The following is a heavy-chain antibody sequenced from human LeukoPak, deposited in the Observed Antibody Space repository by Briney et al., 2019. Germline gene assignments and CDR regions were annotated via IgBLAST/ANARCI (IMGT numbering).Heavy chain of an antibody. Sequence: GGSPRLSCAASGFTFSSYAMSWVRQAPGKGLEWVSAISGSGGSTYYADSVKGRFTISRDNSKNTLYLQMNSLRAEDTAVYYCAKEGGYCSSTSCYPMYFDYWGQGTLVTVSS. J-gene: IGHJ4*02. CDR1: GFTFSSYA. D-gene: IGHD2-2*01. V-gene: IGHV3-23*01. CDR2: ISGSGGST. CDR3: AKEGGYCSSTSCYPMYFDY.